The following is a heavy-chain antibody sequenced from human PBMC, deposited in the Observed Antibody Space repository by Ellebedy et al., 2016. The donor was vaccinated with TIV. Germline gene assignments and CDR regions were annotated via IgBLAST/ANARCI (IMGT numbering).Heavy chain of an antibody. J-gene: IGHJ4*02. D-gene: IGHD2-15*01. CDR2: LNSDGSNA. V-gene: IGHV3-74*01. CDR3: ARNRYCSSGDCYTLGY. Sequence: GESLKISCAASGFTFSSYWMHWVRQAPGKGLVWVSRLNSDGSNAVYADSVRGRFTISRDNAKNTLYLQMNSLRAEDTAVYYCARNRYCSSGDCYTLGYWGQGTLVTVSS. CDR1: GFTFSSYW.